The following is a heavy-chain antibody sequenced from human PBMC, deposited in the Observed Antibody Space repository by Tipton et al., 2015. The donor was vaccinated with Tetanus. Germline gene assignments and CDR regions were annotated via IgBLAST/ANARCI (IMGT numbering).Heavy chain of an antibody. CDR3: AKDSVAGGVANFDY. CDR1: GASFSDYY. CDR2: IGWNSGGI. J-gene: IGHJ4*02. Sequence: LSLTCAVYGASFSDYYWSWIRQAPGKGLEWVSSIGWNSGGIAYADSVKGRFTISRDNAKNFLYLQMNSLRPEDTALYYCAKDSVAGGVANFDYWGQGTLVTVSS. D-gene: IGHD2-15*01. V-gene: IGHV3-9*01.